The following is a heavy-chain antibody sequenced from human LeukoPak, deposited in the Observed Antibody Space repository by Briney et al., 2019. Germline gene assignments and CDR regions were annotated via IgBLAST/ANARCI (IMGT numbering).Heavy chain of an antibody. J-gene: IGHJ3*02. CDR2: IYHSGST. D-gene: IGHD2-15*01. V-gene: IGHV4-30-2*01. Sequence: SQTLSLTCAVSGGSISSGGYSWSWICQPQGKGLEWIGYIYHSGSTYYNPSLKSRVTISVDRSKNQFSLKLSSVTAADTAVYYCARVLAATPAFDIWGQGTMVTVSS. CDR1: GGSISSGGYS. CDR3: ARVLAATPAFDI.